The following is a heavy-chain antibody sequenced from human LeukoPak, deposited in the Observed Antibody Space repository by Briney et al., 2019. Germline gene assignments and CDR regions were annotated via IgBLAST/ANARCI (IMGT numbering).Heavy chain of an antibody. CDR1: GGTFSSYA. CDR2: IIPIFGTA. Sequence: ASVKVSCKASGGTFSSYAISWVRQAPGQGLEWMGGIIPIFGTANYAQKFQGRVTITADESTSTAYMELSSLRSEDTAVYYCAMSGGSGRPDYWGQGTLVTVSS. CDR3: AMSGGSGRPDY. D-gene: IGHD3-10*01. J-gene: IGHJ4*02. V-gene: IGHV1-69*13.